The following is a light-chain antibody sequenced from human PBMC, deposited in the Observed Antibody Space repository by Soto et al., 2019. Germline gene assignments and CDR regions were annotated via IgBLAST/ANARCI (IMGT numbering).Light chain of an antibody. V-gene: IGLV1-44*01. Sequence: QAVVTQPPSASGTPGQRVTISCSGSSSNIGSDTVNWYRHLPGTAPKLLIYSNNQRPSGVPDRFSGSTSGTSASLAISGLQSEDEADYYCAGWDDSLNGVVFGGGTKLTVL. CDR2: SNN. CDR3: AGWDDSLNGVV. CDR1: SSNIGSDT. J-gene: IGLJ2*01.